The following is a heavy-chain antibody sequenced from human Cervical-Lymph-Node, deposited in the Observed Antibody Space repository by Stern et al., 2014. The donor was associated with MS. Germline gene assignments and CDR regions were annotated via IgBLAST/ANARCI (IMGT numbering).Heavy chain of an antibody. Sequence: VQLVESGAEVKKPGSSVKVSCRTSGGTFSHSPFSWIRQAPGQGLEWMGAIIPIFGTATYAQRFQGRVTISAHESTNTAYMELSSLRSEDTAVYYCATSAGFYSAMDVWGPGTTVAVSS. CDR2: IIPIFGTA. CDR3: ATSAGFYSAMDV. J-gene: IGHJ6*02. V-gene: IGHV1-69*01. CDR1: GGTFSHSP. D-gene: IGHD2-21*01.